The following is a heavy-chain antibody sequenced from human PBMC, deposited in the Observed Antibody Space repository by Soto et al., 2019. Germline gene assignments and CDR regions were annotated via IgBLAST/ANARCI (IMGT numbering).Heavy chain of an antibody. D-gene: IGHD4-17*01. V-gene: IGHV4-30-2*01. Sequence: QLQLQESGSGLVKPSQTLSLTCAVSGGSISSGGYSWSWFREAPGKGLEWFGDIYLSGSSYYNSSLKGRVTISVDKSKKQCHLKLSSVTAADTAVYYCARANYGDYGYGLDVWGQGTTVTASS. J-gene: IGHJ6*02. CDR2: IYLSGSS. CDR1: GGSISSGGYS. CDR3: ARANYGDYGYGLDV.